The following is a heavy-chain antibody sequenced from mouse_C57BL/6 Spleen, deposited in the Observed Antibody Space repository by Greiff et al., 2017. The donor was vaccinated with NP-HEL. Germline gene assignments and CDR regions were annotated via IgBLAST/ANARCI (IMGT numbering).Heavy chain of an antibody. CDR3: SGRPGSTTVVATDYYAMDY. D-gene: IGHD1-1*01. Sequence: VKLQESGPELVKPGASVKISCKASGYAFSSSWMNWVKQRPGKGLEWIGRIYPGDGDTNYNGKFKGKATLTADKSSSTAYKQLSSLTSEDHAVYFWSGRPGSTTVVATDYYAMDYWGQGTSVTVSS. V-gene: IGHV1-82*01. CDR2: IYPGDGDT. J-gene: IGHJ4*01. CDR1: GYAFSSSW.